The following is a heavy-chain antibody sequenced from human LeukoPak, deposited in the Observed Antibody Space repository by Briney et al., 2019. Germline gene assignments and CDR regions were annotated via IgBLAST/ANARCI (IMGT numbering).Heavy chain of an antibody. CDR2: ISYSGRT. J-gene: IGHJ3*02. CDR3: ARQGLGGTYSNDAFDI. V-gene: IGHV4-39*01. Sequence: PSETLSLTCSVSRGSISSSGFYWGWIRQPPGKGLEWIGSISYSGRTFSNPSLKSRVTISVDTSKNQFSLKLNSVTAADSAVYYCARQGLGGTYSNDAFDIWGQGTMVTVSS. D-gene: IGHD1-26*01. CDR1: RGSISSSGFY.